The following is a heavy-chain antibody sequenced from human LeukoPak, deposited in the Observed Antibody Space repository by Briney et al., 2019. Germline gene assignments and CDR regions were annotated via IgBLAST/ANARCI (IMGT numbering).Heavy chain of an antibody. CDR2: IYYSGST. D-gene: IGHD3-22*01. CDR3: ARGGNYYDSSGYNLGDAFDI. CDR1: GGSLSNYY. V-gene: IGHV4-59*01. Sequence: SETLSLTCTVSGGSLSNYYWSWIRQPPGKGLEWIGYIYYSGSTNYNPSLKSRVTISVDTSKNQFSLKLSSVTAADTAVYYCARGGNYYDSSGYNLGDAFDIWGQGTMVSVSS. J-gene: IGHJ3*02.